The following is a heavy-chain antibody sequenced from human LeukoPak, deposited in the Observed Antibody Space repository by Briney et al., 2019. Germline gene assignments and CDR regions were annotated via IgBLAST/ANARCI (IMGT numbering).Heavy chain of an antibody. CDR1: GFTFSSYE. D-gene: IGHD3-9*01. J-gene: IGHJ4*02. V-gene: IGHV3-48*03. CDR2: ISSSGSTI. CDR3: ADGFYDILTGYYNPFDY. Sequence: GGSLRLSCAASGFTFSSYEMNWVRQAPGKGLEWVSYISSSGSTIYYADSVKGRFTISRDNAKNSLYLQMNSLRAEDTAVYYCADGFYDILTGYYNPFDYWGQGTLVTVSS.